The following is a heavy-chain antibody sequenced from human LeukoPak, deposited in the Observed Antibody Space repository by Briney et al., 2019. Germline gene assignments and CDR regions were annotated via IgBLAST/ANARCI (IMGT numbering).Heavy chain of an antibody. V-gene: IGHV3-23*01. J-gene: IGHJ1*01. CDR1: GFTFSSYA. Sequence: GGSLRLSCAASGFTFSSYAMSWLRQAPGKGLEWVSAISGSGGSTYYADSVKGRFTISRDNSKNTLYLQMNSLRAEDTAVYYCAKDLAVRGAHWWGQGTLVTVSS. CDR2: ISGSGGST. D-gene: IGHD3-10*01. CDR3: AKDLAVRGAHW.